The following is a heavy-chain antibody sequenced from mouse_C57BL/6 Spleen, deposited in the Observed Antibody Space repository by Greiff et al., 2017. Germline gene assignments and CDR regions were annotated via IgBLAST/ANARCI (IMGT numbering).Heavy chain of an antibody. CDR3: ARTRRYDLYY. CDR1: GFTFTRYD. D-gene: IGHD2-14*01. V-gene: IGHV1-85*01. Sequence: VQLVQSGPELVKPGASVQLSCKASGFTFTRYDINWVKPRPGQGLEWIGWIYPSDGYTKYAPKFKGKATFTVDTSSSTAYLQLRSLTSEDAAVYVCARTRRYDLYYGGQGTGPTVSA. CDR2: IYPSDGYT. J-gene: IGHJ2*03.